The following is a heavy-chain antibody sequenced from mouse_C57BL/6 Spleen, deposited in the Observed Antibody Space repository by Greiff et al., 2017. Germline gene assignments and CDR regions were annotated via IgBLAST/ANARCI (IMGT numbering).Heavy chain of an antibody. CDR3: ARWNWVYAMDY. Sequence: QVQLQQPGAELVKPGASVTLSCKASGYTFTSYWMHWVKQRPGRGLEWIGRIDPNSGGTKYNEKFKSKATLTVDKPSSTAYMQLSSLTSEDSAVYYCARWNWVYAMDYWGQGTSVTVSS. CDR1: GYTFTSYW. V-gene: IGHV1-72*01. J-gene: IGHJ4*01. D-gene: IGHD4-1*01. CDR2: IDPNSGGT.